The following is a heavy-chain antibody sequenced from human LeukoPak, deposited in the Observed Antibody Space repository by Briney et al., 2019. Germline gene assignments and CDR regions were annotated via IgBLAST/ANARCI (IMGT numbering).Heavy chain of an antibody. D-gene: IGHD4-17*01. CDR2: ISSASSTI. J-gene: IGHJ4*02. V-gene: IGHV3-48*01. CDR1: GFTFSSNFA. Sequence: GGSLRLSCAASGFTFSSNFAMNWVRHAPGKGLEWVSYISSASSTIYYADSVKGRFTISRDNAKNSLYLQMNSLRADDTAVYYCARATPYGQEFDYWGQGTLVTVSS. CDR3: ARATPYGQEFDY.